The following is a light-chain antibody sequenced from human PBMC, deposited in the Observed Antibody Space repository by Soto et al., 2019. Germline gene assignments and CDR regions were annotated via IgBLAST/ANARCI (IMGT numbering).Light chain of an antibody. CDR1: QSVNNNY. J-gene: IGKJ2*01. CDR3: QQYGNSQYT. V-gene: IGKV3-20*01. Sequence: EIVLTQSPGTLSLSPGERATLSCRASQSVNNNYLAWYQQKPGQAPRLLIYGASSRATGIPDRFSGSGSGKDFTLTISRLEPEDFAVYYCQQYGNSQYTFGQGTKLEIK. CDR2: GAS.